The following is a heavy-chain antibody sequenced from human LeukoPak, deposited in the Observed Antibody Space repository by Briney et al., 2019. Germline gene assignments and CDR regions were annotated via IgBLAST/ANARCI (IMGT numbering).Heavy chain of an antibody. CDR2: INPNSGGT. V-gene: IGHV1-2*02. J-gene: IGHJ5*02. CDR3: ARGEGYDILTGYARGNWFDP. D-gene: IGHD3-9*01. Sequence: ASVKVSCKASGYTFTGYYMHWVRQAPGQGLEWMGWINPNSGGTNYAQKFQGRVTMTRDTSISTAYMELSSLRSEDTAVYYCARGEGYDILTGYARGNWFDPWGQGTLVTVSS. CDR1: GYTFTGYY.